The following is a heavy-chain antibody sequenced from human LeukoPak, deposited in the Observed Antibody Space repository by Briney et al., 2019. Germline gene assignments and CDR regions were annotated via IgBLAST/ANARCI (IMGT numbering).Heavy chain of an antibody. Sequence: GGSLSLSCAASGFTFSSYWMSWVRQAPGKGLEWVANIKQDGSEKYYVDSVKGRFTISRDNAKNSLYLQMNSLRAEDTAVYYCARGQLPLYYYYYYMDVWGKGTTVTVSS. J-gene: IGHJ6*03. CDR2: IKQDGSEK. CDR3: ARGQLPLYYYYYYMDV. V-gene: IGHV3-7*01. CDR1: GFTFSSYW. D-gene: IGHD2-2*01.